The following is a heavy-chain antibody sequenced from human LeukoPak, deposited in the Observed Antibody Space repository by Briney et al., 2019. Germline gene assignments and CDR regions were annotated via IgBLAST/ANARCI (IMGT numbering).Heavy chain of an antibody. J-gene: IGHJ6*03. D-gene: IGHD3-3*01. CDR1: GYSISSGYY. V-gene: IGHV4-38-2*01. CDR3: AGLQYYDFWSGYYLPVYYMDV. Sequence: PSETLSLTCAVSGYSISSGYYWGWIRQPPGKGLEWIGSIYHSGSTYYNPSLKSRVTISVDTSKNQFSLKLSSVTAADTAVYYCAGLQYYDFWSGYYLPVYYMDVWGKGTTVTVSS. CDR2: IYHSGST.